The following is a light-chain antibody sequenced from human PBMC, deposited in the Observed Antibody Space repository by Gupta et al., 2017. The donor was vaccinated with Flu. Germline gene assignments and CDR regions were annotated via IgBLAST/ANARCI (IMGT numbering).Light chain of an antibody. CDR2: DDS. CDR3: QVWDGRGDAV. CDR1: DIGRKS. Sequence: VLTPSPSVSVAPGQTARITCGGNDIGRKSVHWYQQKPGQAPVLVVYDDSDRPSGIPERFSGSNSVNTATLSISRVEVGDEADYYCQVWDGRGDAVFGAGTKVSVL. J-gene: IGLJ1*01. V-gene: IGLV3-21*02.